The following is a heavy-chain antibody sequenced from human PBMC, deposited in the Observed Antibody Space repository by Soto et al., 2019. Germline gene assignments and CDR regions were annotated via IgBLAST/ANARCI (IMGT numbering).Heavy chain of an antibody. V-gene: IGHV1-69*12. J-gene: IGHJ6*02. CDR2: IIPIFGTA. CDR1: GGAFSSYA. Sequence: QVQLVQSGAEVKKPGSSVKVSCKASGGAFSSYAISWVRQAPGQGLEWMAGIIPIFGTANYAQKFQGRVTITADESTSTAYMELSSLRSEDTAVYYCARGRGDGYTGYYYGMDVWGQGTTVTVSS. CDR3: ARGRGDGYTGYYYGMDV. D-gene: IGHD5-12*01.